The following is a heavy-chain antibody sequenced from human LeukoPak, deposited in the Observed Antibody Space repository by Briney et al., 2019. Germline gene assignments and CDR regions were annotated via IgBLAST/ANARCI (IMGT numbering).Heavy chain of an antibody. CDR2: ISAYNGNT. Sequence: GASVKVSCKASGYTFTSYGISWVRQAPGQGLEWMGWISAYNGNTNYAQKLQGRVTMTTDTSTSTDYMELRSLRSDDTAVYYCARDLRGRSRGSSGWYLGYWGQGTMVTVSS. D-gene: IGHD6-19*01. CDR3: ARDLRGRSRGSSGWYLGY. J-gene: IGHJ4*02. CDR1: GYTFTSYG. V-gene: IGHV1-18*01.